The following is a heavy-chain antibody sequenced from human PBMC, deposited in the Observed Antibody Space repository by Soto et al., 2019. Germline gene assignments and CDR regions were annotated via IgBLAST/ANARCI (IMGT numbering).Heavy chain of an antibody. CDR2: XXPXXGXT. CDR1: GNAFTDFY. J-gene: IGHJ4*02. D-gene: IGHD1-26*01. V-gene: IGHV1-2*02. Sequence: ASVTVSCTASGNAFTDFYMHWVRQAPGQGLEWXGWXXPXXGXTXXXRXXXGRVIMNRDTSISTAYMVLSSLRYDDTALYYCARAAVGGEYYYFDSWGQGTLVTVSS. CDR3: ARAAVGGEYYYFDS.